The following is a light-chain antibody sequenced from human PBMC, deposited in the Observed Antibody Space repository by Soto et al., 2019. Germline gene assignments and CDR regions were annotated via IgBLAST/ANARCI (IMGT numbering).Light chain of an antibody. CDR3: QQRSNWPPT. CDR1: QSVSSY. Sequence: EIVLTQSPATLSLSPGERATLSCRASQSVSSYLAWYQQKPGQAPRLLIYDASNRATGIPARFSGSGSGTEFTLTISSLVPEDLAVYYCQQRSNWPPTFGGGTKVEIK. J-gene: IGKJ4*01. CDR2: DAS. V-gene: IGKV3-11*01.